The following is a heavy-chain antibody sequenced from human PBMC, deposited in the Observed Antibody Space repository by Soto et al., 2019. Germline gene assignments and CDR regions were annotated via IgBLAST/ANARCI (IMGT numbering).Heavy chain of an antibody. V-gene: IGHV3-7*01. CDR3: ARELYSSGWSYNYYGMDV. CDR2: IKQDGSEK. Sequence: GGSLRLSCAASGFTFSSHWMSWVRQAPGKGLEWVANIKQDGSEKYYVDSVKGRFTISRDNAKNSLYLQMNSLRAEDTAVYYCARELYSSGWSYNYYGMDVWGQGTTVTVSS. CDR1: GFTFSSHW. D-gene: IGHD6-19*01. J-gene: IGHJ6*02.